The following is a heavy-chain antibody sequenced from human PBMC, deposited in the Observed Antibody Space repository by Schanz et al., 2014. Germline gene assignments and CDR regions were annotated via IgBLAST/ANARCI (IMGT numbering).Heavy chain of an antibody. J-gene: IGHJ4*02. D-gene: IGHD2-2*01. CDR1: GFTFSSYA. V-gene: IGHV3-23*01. CDR2: LSGSGGST. Sequence: EVQLLESGGGLVQPGGSLRLSCAASGFTFSSYAMSWVRQAPGKGLEWVSALSGSGGSTYYADSVKGRFTISRDNSKNTLYLHMNTLRSEDTAVYYSAKDSTHIDIVLVPTAIDYWGQGTLVTVSS. CDR3: AKDSTHIDIVLVPTAIDY.